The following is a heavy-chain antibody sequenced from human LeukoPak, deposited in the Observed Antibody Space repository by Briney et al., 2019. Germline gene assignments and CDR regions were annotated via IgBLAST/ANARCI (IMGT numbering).Heavy chain of an antibody. Sequence: GGSLRLSCAASGFTFSSYAMSWVRQAPGKGLEWVSAISGSGGSTYYADSVKGRFTISRDNSENTLYLQMNSLRAEDTAVYYCAKGYGYTYYYYGMDVWGQGTTVTVSS. V-gene: IGHV3-23*01. J-gene: IGHJ6*02. D-gene: IGHD2-2*02. CDR2: ISGSGGST. CDR3: AKGYGYTYYYYGMDV. CDR1: GFTFSSYA.